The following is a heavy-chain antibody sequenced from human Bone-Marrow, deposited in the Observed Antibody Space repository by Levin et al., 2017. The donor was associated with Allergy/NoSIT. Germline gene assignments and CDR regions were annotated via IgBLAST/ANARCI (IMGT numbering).Heavy chain of an antibody. CDR3: AAAFSSGYYR. Sequence: SQTLSLTCTVSGGSISSSSYYWGWIRQPPGKGLEWIGSIYYSGSTYYNPSLKSRVTISVDTSKNQFSLKLSSVTAADTAVYYCAAAFSSGYYRWGQGTLVTVSS. CDR1: GGSISSSSYY. CDR2: IYYSGST. J-gene: IGHJ5*02. D-gene: IGHD3-22*01. V-gene: IGHV4-39*07.